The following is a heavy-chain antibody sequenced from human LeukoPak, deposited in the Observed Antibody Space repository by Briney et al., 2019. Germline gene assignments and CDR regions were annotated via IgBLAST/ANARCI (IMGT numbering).Heavy chain of an antibody. V-gene: IGHV3-23*01. CDR2: ISGSGGST. CDR1: GFTFSSYS. CDR3: AKVILTGYYFGY. D-gene: IGHD3-9*01. J-gene: IGHJ4*02. Sequence: GGSLRLSXAASGFTFSSYSMNWVRQAPGKGLEWVSAISGSGGSTYYADSVKGRFTISRDNSKNTLYLQMNSLRAEDTAVYYCAKVILTGYYFGYWGQGTLVTVSS.